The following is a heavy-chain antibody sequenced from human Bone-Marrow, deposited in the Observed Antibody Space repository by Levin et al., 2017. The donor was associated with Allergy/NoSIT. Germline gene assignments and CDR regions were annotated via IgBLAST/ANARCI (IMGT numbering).Heavy chain of an antibody. CDR1: GFTFSSYA. CDR3: AKDLSGDFWSGNHYGMDV. J-gene: IGHJ6*02. V-gene: IGHV3-23*01. D-gene: IGHD3-3*01. CDR2: ISGSGGST. Sequence: PGESLKISCAASGFTFSSYAMSWVRQAPGKGLEWVSAISGSGGSTYYADSVKGRFTISRDNSKNTLYLQMNSLRAEDTAVYYCAKDLSGDFWSGNHYGMDVWGQGTTVTVSS.